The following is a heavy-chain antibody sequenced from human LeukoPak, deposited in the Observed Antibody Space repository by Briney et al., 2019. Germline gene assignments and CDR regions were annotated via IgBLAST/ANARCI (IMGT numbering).Heavy chain of an antibody. CDR1: GFTFSTYA. CDR3: ARQAAGVVY. J-gene: IGHJ4*02. D-gene: IGHD6-13*01. CDR2: ISGNGGST. V-gene: IGHV3-64*01. Sequence: GGSLRLSCAASGFTFSTYAIHWVRQAPGKGLEYVSGISGNGGSTYYANSVKGRFTIYRDNSKNTLYLQMGSLRVEDMAVYYCARQAAGVVYWGQGTLVTVSS.